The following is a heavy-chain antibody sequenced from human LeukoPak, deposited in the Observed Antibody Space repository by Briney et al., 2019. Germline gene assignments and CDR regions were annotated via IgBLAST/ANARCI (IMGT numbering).Heavy chain of an antibody. J-gene: IGHJ4*02. D-gene: IGHD4-17*01. CDR1: GFTFSTYS. CDR2: INGDSNTI. Sequence: GGSLRLSCAASGFTFSTYSMIWVRQAPGKGLEWLSYINGDSNTIYYADSVKGRFTISRDNAKNSLYLQLNSLRAEDTAVYYCAKDRGPPTVLRQRLNYRTQNFDYWGQGTLVTVSS. CDR3: AKDRGPPTVLRQRLNYRTQNFDY. V-gene: IGHV3-48*01.